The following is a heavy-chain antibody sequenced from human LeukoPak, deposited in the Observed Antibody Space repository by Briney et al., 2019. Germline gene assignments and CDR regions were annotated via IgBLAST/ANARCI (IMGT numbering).Heavy chain of an antibody. J-gene: IGHJ4*02. D-gene: IGHD3-9*01. CDR3: AREVRYFDWLATYDY. CDR1: GGSISSYY. Sequence: PSETLSLTCTVSGGSISSYYWSWIRQPPGKGLEWIGYIYYSGSTNYNPSLKSRVTISVDTSKNQFSLKLSSVTAADTAVYYCAREVRYFDWLATYDYWGQGTLVTVSS. V-gene: IGHV4-59*01. CDR2: IYYSGST.